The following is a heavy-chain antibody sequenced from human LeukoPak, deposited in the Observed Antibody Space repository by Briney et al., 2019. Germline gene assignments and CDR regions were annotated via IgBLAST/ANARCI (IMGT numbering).Heavy chain of an antibody. D-gene: IGHD3-3*01. V-gene: IGHV4-39*07. Sequence: PSETLSLTCTVSGGSISSSSYYWGWIRQPPGKGLEWIGSIYYSGSTNYNPSLKSRVTISVDTSKNQFSLKLSSVTAADTAVYYCARAGVHYDFWSGYFDYWGQGTLVTVSS. CDR2: IYYSGST. CDR1: GGSISSSSYY. CDR3: ARAGVHYDFWSGYFDY. J-gene: IGHJ4*02.